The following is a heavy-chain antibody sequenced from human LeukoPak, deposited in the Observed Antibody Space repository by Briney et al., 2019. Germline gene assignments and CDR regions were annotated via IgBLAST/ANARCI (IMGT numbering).Heavy chain of an antibody. D-gene: IGHD5-24*01. J-gene: IGHJ4*02. CDR2: IKQDESER. CDR3: ARDGYKDRYFDY. V-gene: IGHV3-7*01. CDR1: GFTFTNYW. Sequence: GGSLRLSCTASGFTFTNYWMSWVRQAPGKGLERVANIKQDESERHYVDSLRGRFTISRDNAKNSVFLQMNSLRAEDTAVYYCARDGYKDRYFDYWGQGTLVTVSS.